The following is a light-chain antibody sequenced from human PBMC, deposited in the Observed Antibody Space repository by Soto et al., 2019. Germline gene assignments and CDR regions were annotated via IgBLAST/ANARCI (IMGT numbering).Light chain of an antibody. V-gene: IGKV3-20*01. CDR1: QSVSSSY. Sequence: EIVLTQSPGTLSLSPGERATLSCRASQSVSSSYLAWYQQKPGQAPRLLIYGASSSATGIPDRFSGSGSGTDFTLTISRLEPEDFAVYYCQQYGSSSVVTCGPGTKVDIK. CDR3: QQYGSSSVVT. CDR2: GAS. J-gene: IGKJ3*01.